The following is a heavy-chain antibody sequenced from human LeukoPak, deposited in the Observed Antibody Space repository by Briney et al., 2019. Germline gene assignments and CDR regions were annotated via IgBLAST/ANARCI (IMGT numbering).Heavy chain of an antibody. CDR3: ARVRCSAGTCSYSDY. CDR2: INSDGSNI. J-gene: IGHJ4*02. D-gene: IGHD2-15*01. Sequence: GGSLRLSCAASGFTFSNQWMHWVRQVPGKGLVWVSRINSDGSNIRYADSVKGRFTISRDNAKNTLFLQMNSLRAEDTAVYYCARVRCSAGTCSYSDYWGQGTLVTVSS. V-gene: IGHV3-74*01. CDR1: GFTFSNQW.